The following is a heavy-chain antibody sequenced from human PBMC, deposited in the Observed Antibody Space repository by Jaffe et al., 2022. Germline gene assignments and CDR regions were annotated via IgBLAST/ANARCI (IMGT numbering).Heavy chain of an antibody. CDR2: ISSNGGST. V-gene: IGHV3-64*01. Sequence: EVQLVESGGGLVQPGGSLRLSCAASGFTFSSYAMHWVRQAPGKGLEYVSAISSNGGSTYYANSVKGRFTISRDNSKNTLYLQMGSLRAEDMAVYYCARELVGATGGDYWGQGTLVTVSS. CDR3: ARELVGATGGDY. D-gene: IGHD1-26*01. CDR1: GFTFSSYA. J-gene: IGHJ4*02.